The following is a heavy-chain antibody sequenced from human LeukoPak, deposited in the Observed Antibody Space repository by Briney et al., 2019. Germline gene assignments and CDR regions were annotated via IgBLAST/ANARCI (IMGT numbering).Heavy chain of an antibody. CDR3: ARHYVFVIGGSSFDY. V-gene: IGHV4-61*08. J-gene: IGHJ4*02. CDR1: GVSINSGDYY. D-gene: IGHD3-16*01. Sequence: QTSETLSLTCTVSGVSINSGDYYWSWIRQPPGKGLEWIGLIHYTGTTNYNPSLKSRVTISLDTSKNQFSLNLSSVTAADTAVYFCARHYVFVIGGSSFDYWGQGTLVTVSS. CDR2: IHYTGTT.